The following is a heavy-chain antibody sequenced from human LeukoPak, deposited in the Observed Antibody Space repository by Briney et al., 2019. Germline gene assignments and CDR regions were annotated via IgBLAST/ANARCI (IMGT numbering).Heavy chain of an antibody. Sequence: GGSLRLSCAASGFTSSSYGMHWVRQAPGKGLEWVAFIRYDGNDKYYADSVKGRFTISRDNAKNSLYPQMNSLRAEDTAVYYCAELGITMIGGVWGKGTTVTISS. J-gene: IGHJ6*04. CDR2: IRYDGNDK. D-gene: IGHD3-10*02. CDR1: GFTSSSYG. V-gene: IGHV3-30*02. CDR3: AELGITMIGGV.